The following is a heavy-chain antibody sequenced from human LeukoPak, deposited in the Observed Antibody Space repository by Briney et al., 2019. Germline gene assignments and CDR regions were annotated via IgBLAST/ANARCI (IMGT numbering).Heavy chain of an antibody. CDR1: GGSIRSGDYY. V-gene: IGHV4-30-4*01. Sequence: SETLSLTCTVSGGSIRSGDYYWSWIRQPPGKGLEWIGYIYYSGRTYYNPSLKSRVTISVDTSKNQFSLKLSSVTAADTAVYYCARGVNLGDYDSSGYYPPYFDYWGQGTLVTVSS. D-gene: IGHD3-22*01. CDR3: ARGVNLGDYDSSGYYPPYFDY. CDR2: IYYSGRT. J-gene: IGHJ4*02.